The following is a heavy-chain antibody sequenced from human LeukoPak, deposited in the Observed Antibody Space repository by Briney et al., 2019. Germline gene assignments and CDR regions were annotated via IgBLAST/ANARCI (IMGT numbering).Heavy chain of an antibody. CDR2: IYSGGST. Sequence: PGGSLRLSCAASTFSFSTFTMSWVRRAPGKGLEWVSVIYSGGSTFYADSVKGRFTISRDNSKNTLYLQMNSLRAEDTAVYYCASDSYSPEYFQHWGQGTLVTVSS. CDR1: TFSFSTFT. J-gene: IGHJ1*01. D-gene: IGHD2-15*01. V-gene: IGHV3-66*01. CDR3: ASDSYSPEYFQH.